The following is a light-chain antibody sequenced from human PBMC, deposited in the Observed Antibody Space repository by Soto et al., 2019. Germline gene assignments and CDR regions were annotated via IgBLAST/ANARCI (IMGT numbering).Light chain of an antibody. CDR3: QHYINWPPT. V-gene: IGKV3-15*01. Sequence: EMVMTQSPATLSVSPGERVTLSCRASESVHRNLAWYQQKPGQGPSLLIYYASTRATGVPDRFTGSGSGTEFTLTISSLQSEDFGVYPCQHYINWPPTFGPGTKVEIK. CDR1: ESVHRN. J-gene: IGKJ3*01. CDR2: YAS.